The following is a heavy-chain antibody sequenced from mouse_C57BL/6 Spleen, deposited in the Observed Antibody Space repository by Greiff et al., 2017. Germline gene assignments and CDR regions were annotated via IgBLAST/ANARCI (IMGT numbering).Heavy chain of an antibody. Sequence: EVQLVESGGGLVKPGGSLKLSCAASGFTFSSYAMSWVRQTPEKRLEWVATISDGGSYTYYPDNVKGRFTISRDNAKNNLYLQMSHLKSEDTAMYYCARDNSNPCAMDYGGQGTSVTVSS. D-gene: IGHD2-5*01. CDR3: ARDNSNPCAMDY. J-gene: IGHJ4*01. CDR2: ISDGGSYT. V-gene: IGHV5-4*01. CDR1: GFTFSSYA.